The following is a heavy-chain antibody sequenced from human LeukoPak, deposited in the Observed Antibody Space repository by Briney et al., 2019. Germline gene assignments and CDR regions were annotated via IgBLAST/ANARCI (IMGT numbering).Heavy chain of an antibody. CDR3: ARGAMDYYDSSGYSFDY. D-gene: IGHD3-22*01. CDR2: INPSGGST. J-gene: IGHJ4*02. CDR1: GYTFTSYY. Sequence: ASVKVSCKASGYTFTSYYMHWVRQAPGQGLEWMGLINPSGGSTSYAQKFQGRVTMTRDTSTSTVYMELSSLRSEDTAVYYCARGAMDYYDSSGYSFDYWGQGTLVTVSS. V-gene: IGHV1-46*01.